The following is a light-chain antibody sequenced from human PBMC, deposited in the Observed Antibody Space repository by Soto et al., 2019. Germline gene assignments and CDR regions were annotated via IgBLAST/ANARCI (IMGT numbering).Light chain of an antibody. CDR2: EVN. Sequence: QSALTQPPSASGSPGQSVAISCTGTSSDVGGYNYVSWYQQHPGKAPKLMIYEVNKRPSGVPDRFSGSKSGNTASLTVSGLQAEDEADYYCSSYAGRSAYVFGTGTKVTVL. CDR3: SSYAGRSAYV. V-gene: IGLV2-8*01. J-gene: IGLJ1*01. CDR1: SSDVGGYNY.